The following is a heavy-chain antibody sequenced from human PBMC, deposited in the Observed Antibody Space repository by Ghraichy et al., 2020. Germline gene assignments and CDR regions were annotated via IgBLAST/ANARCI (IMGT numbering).Heavy chain of an antibody. J-gene: IGHJ4*02. V-gene: IGHV1-2*02. CDR1: GYTFTGYY. CDR3: ATLAFLAATADY. Sequence: ASVKVSCRASGYTFTGYYMHWVRQAPGQGLEWMGWINPNSGGTNYAQKFQGRVTMTRNTSISTAYMELSRLRSDDTAVYYCATLAFLAATADYWGQGTLVTVSS. D-gene: IGHD2-15*01. CDR2: INPNSGGT.